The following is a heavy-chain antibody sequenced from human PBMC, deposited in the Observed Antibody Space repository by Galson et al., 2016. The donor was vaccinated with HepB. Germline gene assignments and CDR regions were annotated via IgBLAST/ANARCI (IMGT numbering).Heavy chain of an antibody. V-gene: IGHV4-61*03. J-gene: IGHJ2*01. Sequence: SETLSLTCTVSGVSVTSDSYYWSWIRQPPGKGLDWIGSIDDSGNTNYNPSLQSRVTTSVDPSKNHFSLKLTSVTAADTAVYYCARRGFCSRTSCYTGGWYFDLWGRGTLVTVSS. CDR1: GVSVTSDSYY. D-gene: IGHD2-2*02. CDR2: IDDSGNT. CDR3: ARRGFCSRTSCYTGGWYFDL.